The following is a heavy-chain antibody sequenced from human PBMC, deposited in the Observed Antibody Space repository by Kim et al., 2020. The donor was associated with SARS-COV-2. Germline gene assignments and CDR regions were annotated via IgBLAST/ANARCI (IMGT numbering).Heavy chain of an antibody. D-gene: IGHD6-13*01. CDR1: GGSISSYY. CDR2: IYYSGST. Sequence: SETLSLTCTVSGGSISSYYWSWIRQPPGKGLEWIGYIYYSGSTNYNPSLKSRVTISVDTSKNQFSLKLSSVTAADTAVYYCARAKYSSSWPPYYYYYGMDVWGQGTTVTVSS. J-gene: IGHJ6*02. V-gene: IGHV4-59*01. CDR3: ARAKYSSSWPPYYYYYGMDV.